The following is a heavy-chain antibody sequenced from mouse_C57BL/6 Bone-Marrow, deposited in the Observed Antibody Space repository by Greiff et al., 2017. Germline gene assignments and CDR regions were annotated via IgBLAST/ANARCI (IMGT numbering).Heavy chain of an antibody. CDR3: TRSAYYYGSTIDY. Sequence: VQLQQSGPELVKPGASVKLSCKASGFTFTSYDINWVKQRPGQGLEWIGWIYTSAGSTKYNDKLKGQATFTVATSPSTAYMELHSMTSEDTAVYFCTRSAYYYGSTIDYWGQGTTLTDSS. CDR1: GFTFTSYD. D-gene: IGHD1-1*01. CDR2: IYTSAGST. V-gene: IGHV1-85*01. J-gene: IGHJ2*01.